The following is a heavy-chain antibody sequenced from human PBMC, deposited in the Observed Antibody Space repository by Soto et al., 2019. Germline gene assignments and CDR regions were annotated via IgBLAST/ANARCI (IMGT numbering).Heavy chain of an antibody. J-gene: IGHJ4*02. CDR2: ISGSGGST. D-gene: IGHD6-6*01. CDR1: GFTFSSYA. V-gene: IGHV3-23*01. Sequence: EVQLLESGGGLVQPGGSLRLSCAASGFTFSSYAMSWVRQAPGKGLEWVSAISGSGGSTYYADSVKGRFTISRDNYKNTLYLQMNSLRAEDTAVYYCAKDLGPPPYSSSCYWGQGTLVTVSS. CDR3: AKDLGPPPYSSSCY.